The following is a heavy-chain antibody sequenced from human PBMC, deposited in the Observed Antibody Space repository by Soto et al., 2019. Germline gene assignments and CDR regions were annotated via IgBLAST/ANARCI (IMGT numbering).Heavy chain of an antibody. V-gene: IGHV4-4*07. CDR1: TSSISDYY. D-gene: IGHD2-21*01. CDR3: ARDVATYGMDV. J-gene: IGHJ6*02. Sequence: SETLCLTCPVSTSSISDYYWSWIRQPAGKGLEWIGRIYSSGSTKYNSSLQSRVTMSVDTSKNQLPLKLSSVTAADTAVYVCARDVATYGMDVWGQGTTVNVSS. CDR2: IYSSGST.